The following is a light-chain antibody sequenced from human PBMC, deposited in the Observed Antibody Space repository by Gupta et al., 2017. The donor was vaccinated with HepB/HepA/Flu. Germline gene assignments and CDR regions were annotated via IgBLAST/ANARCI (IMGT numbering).Light chain of an antibody. CDR1: QSVSSN. J-gene: IGKJ1*01. V-gene: IGKV3-15*01. Sequence: IVMTQSPATLSVSPGERATLSCRASQSVSSNLAWYQQKPGQAPRLLIYGASTRATGIPARFSGSGSGTEFTHTISSLQSEDFAVYYCQHDNNWPLTFGQGTKVEIK. CDR2: GAS. CDR3: QHDNNWPLT.